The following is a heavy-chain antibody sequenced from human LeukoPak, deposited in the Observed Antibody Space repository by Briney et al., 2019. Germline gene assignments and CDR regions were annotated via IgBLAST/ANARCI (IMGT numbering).Heavy chain of an antibody. D-gene: IGHD3-22*01. V-gene: IGHV3-64D*06. CDR3: VKDLYYDNSGYYSCAFDY. CDR2: INSNGGRT. CDR1: GFTFKKYA. J-gene: IGHJ4*02. Sequence: GGSLRLSCSASGFTFKKYAMHWVRQAPGKGLEYVSAINSNGGRTYYADSVKGRFTISRDNSKNTLFLQMSSLRVEDTAVYYCVKDLYYDNSGYYSCAFDYWGQGTLVTGS.